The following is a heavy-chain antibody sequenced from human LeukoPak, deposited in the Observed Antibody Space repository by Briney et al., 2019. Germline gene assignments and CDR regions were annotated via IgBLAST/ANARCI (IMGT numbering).Heavy chain of an antibody. D-gene: IGHD2-15*01. CDR2: ISGSGDKT. Sequence: GGSLRLSCAASGFTFSSYSMNWVRQAPGGGLEWVAAISGSGDKTYHADSVKGRLTISKDNSENRLSLQMDSLRAEDTAVYFCAKDTTAWWYHRAYMNVWGKGTTVTVSS. CDR1: GFTFSSYS. CDR3: AKDTTAWWYHRAYMNV. J-gene: IGHJ6*03. V-gene: IGHV3-23*01.